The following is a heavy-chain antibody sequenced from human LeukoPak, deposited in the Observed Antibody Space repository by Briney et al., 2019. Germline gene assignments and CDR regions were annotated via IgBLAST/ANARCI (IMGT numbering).Heavy chain of an antibody. CDR3: ARNPDGDYDY. CDR2: IKTDGSIT. V-gene: IGHV3-74*01. J-gene: IGHJ4*02. Sequence: PGGSLRLSCAASGFTFSDHWMHWVRQAPGKGLVWVSHIKTDGSITDYADSVKGRFTISRDNARNTLYLQMDSLRVEDTAVYYCARNPDGDYDYWGQGALVTVSS. CDR1: GFTFSDHW. D-gene: IGHD2-8*01.